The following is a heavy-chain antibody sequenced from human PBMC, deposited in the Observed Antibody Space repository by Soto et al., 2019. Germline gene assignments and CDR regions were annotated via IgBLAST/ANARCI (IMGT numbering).Heavy chain of an antibody. D-gene: IGHD2-15*01. V-gene: IGHV2-5*02. J-gene: IGHJ5*02. CDR3: AHRQRYCSGGSCYSFDP. Sequence: QITLKESGPTLVKHTQTLTLTCTFSGFSLSTSGVGVGWIRQPPGKALEWLALIYLDDDKRYSPSLKSRLTITKDPSKNQPVLKITNMDPVDTATYYCAHRQRYCSGGSCYSFDPWGQGTLVTVSS. CDR1: GFSLSTSGVG. CDR2: IYLDDDK.